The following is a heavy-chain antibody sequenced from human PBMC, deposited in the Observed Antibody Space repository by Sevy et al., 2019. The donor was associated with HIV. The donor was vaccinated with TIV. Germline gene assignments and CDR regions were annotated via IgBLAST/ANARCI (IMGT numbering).Heavy chain of an antibody. J-gene: IGHJ6*02. CDR1: GYTFTRYG. CDR2: TGAYNGNT. CDR3: ARDRNNYDSSGYPKGMDV. Sequence: ASVKVSCKASGYTFTRYGITWVRQAPGQGLEWMGWTGAYNGNTNYAQKVQGRVTMTTDMSTSTAYMELRSLKSDDTAMYYCARDRNNYDSSGYPKGMDVWGQGTTVTVSS. D-gene: IGHD3-22*01. V-gene: IGHV1-18*01.